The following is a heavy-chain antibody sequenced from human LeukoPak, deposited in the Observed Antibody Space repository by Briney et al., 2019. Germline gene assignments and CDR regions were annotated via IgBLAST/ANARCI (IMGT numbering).Heavy chain of an antibody. V-gene: IGHV3-66*01. CDR1: GFTVSSNY. CDR2: IYSGGST. Sequence: GGSLRLSCAASGFTVSSNYMSWVRQAPGKGLEWVSVIYSGGSTYYADSVKGRFTISRDNSKNTLYLQMNSLRAEDTAVYYCARVSLLAYAFDIWGQGTMVTVSS. J-gene: IGHJ3*02. CDR3: ARVSLLAYAFDI. D-gene: IGHD2/OR15-2a*01.